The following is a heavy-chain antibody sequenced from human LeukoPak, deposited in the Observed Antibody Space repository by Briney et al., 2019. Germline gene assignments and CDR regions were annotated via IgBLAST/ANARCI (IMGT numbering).Heavy chain of an antibody. J-gene: IGHJ4*02. CDR3: ARDGPAQMVDFDY. D-gene: IGHD3-10*01. CDR2: NYPNNGAT. CDR1: GYTFSGTGWY. V-gene: IGHV1-2*02. Sequence: ASVKVSCKASGYTFSGTGWYLYWPRQAPGQGLECMGWNYPNNGATAYAQKFQGRVAMTRDTSITTAYMELSRLRPDDTAVYYCARDGPAQMVDFDYWGQGTLVTVSS.